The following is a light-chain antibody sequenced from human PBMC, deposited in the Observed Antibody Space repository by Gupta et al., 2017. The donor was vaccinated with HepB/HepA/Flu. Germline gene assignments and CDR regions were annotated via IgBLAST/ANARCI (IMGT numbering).Light chain of an antibody. Sequence: IQMAPSPSSLSASVGDRVTITCRPSQSISSELNWYQQQPGKDPHILIIADATVQSGGTSRGSGSGSGTEGITHTSSLQDEECCTYYCQQRYNTSFTFGGGTKVDIK. CDR1: QSISSE. CDR3: QQRYNTSFT. J-gene: IGKJ4*01. V-gene: IGKV1-39*01. CDR2: ADA.